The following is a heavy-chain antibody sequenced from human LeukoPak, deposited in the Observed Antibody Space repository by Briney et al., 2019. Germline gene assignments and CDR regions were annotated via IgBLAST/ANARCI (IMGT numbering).Heavy chain of an antibody. V-gene: IGHV1-2*02. CDR3: ARSGYSSGFHFDY. CDR1: GYTFTGYY. CDR2: INPNSGGT. D-gene: IGHD6-19*01. Sequence: ASVKVSCKASGYTFTGYYMHWVRQPPGQGLEWMGWINPNSGGTNYAQKFQGRVTMTRDTSISTAYMELSRLRSDDTAVYYCARSGYSSGFHFDYWGQGTLVTVSS. J-gene: IGHJ4*02.